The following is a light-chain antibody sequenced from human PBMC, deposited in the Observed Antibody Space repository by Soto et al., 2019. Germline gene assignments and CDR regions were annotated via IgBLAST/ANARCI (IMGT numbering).Light chain of an antibody. CDR1: QSISSY. J-gene: IGKJ1*01. V-gene: IGKV1-39*01. CDR3: QQSYSPWT. Sequence: DIPMTQSPSSLSASVGDRVTITCRASQSISSYLNWYQQKPGKAPKLLIYAASSLQSGVPSRFSGSGSGTDFTLTISSLQPEDFATYYCQQSYSPWTFGQGTKVEIK. CDR2: AAS.